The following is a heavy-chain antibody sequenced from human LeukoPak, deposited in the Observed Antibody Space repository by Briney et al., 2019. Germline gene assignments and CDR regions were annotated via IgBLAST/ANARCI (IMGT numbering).Heavy chain of an antibody. V-gene: IGHV3-21*01. CDR3: ARGVEMARLDY. CDR1: GFTFSSYS. Sequence: GGSLRLSCAASGFTFSSYSMNWVRQAPGKGLEWVSSISSSSSYIYYADSVKGRFTISRDNAKNSLYPQMNSLRAEDTAVYYCARGVEMARLDYWGQGTLVTVSS. CDR2: ISSSSSYI. D-gene: IGHD5-24*01. J-gene: IGHJ4*02.